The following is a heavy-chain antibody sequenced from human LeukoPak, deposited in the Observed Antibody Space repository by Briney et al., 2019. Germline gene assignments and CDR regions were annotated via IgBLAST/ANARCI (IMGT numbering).Heavy chain of an antibody. J-gene: IGHJ4*02. CDR1: GFSFSGYG. Sequence: QTGGSLRLSCAASGFSFSGYGMHWVRQAPGKGLEWVSAISGSGGSTYYADSVKGRFTISRDNSKNTLYLQMNSLRAEDTAVYYCAKDAWFGELQNYLFDYWGQGTLVTVSS. V-gene: IGHV3-23*01. D-gene: IGHD3-10*01. CDR3: AKDAWFGELQNYLFDY. CDR2: ISGSGGST.